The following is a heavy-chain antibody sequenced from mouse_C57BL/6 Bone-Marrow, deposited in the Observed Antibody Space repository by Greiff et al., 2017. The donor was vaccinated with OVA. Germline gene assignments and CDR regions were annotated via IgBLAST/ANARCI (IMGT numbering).Heavy chain of an antibody. Sequence: QVQLQQSGAELVRPGASVTLSCKASGYTFTDYEMHWVKQTPVHGLEWIGAIDPETGGTAYNQKFKGKAILTADKSSSTAYMELRSLTSEDSAVYYCTREGGLYDGYYLFAYWGQGTLVTVSA. V-gene: IGHV1-15*01. D-gene: IGHD2-3*01. J-gene: IGHJ3*01. CDR1: GYTFTDYE. CDR2: IDPETGGT. CDR3: TREGGLYDGYYLFAY.